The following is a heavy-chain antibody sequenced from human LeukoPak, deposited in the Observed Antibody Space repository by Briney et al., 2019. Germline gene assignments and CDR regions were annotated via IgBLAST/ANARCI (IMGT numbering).Heavy chain of an antibody. D-gene: IGHD6-13*01. CDR3: ARDSIAAAEDYNWFDP. CDR1: GYTFTGYY. V-gene: IGHV1-2*04. J-gene: IGHJ5*02. Sequence: GASVKVSCKASGYTFTGYYMHWVRQAPGQGLEWMGWINPNRGGTNYAQKFQGWVTMTRDTSISTAYMELSRLRSDDMAVYYCARDSIAAAEDYNWFDPWGQGTLVTVSS. CDR2: INPNRGGT.